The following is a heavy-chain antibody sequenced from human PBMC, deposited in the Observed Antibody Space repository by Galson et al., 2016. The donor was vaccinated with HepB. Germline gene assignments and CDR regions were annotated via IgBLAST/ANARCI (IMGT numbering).Heavy chain of an antibody. V-gene: IGHV3-74*01. CDR1: GFTFSSYW. J-gene: IGHJ4*01. D-gene: IGHD5-12*01. CDR3: VRDEDFHSGHDYDY. CDR2: IDTDGSTT. Sequence: SLRLSCAASGFTFSSYWMHWVRQAPGKGLVWVSLIDTDGSTTKYAASVKGRFTISRDDSKSIAYLQMNSLKIDDTAVYYCVRDEDFHSGHDYDYWGQGTLVTVSS.